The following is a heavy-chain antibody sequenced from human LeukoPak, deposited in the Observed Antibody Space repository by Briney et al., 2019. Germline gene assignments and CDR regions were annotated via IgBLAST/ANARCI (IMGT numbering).Heavy chain of an antibody. Sequence: GGSLRLSCAASGFTFISFEVNSVRQAPGKGLEWVSYISSSGSYTNYADSVKGRFTISRDNAKNSLYLQMNSLRAEHTAVYYCANRFEHSNGWFDYWGQGTLVTVSS. CDR3: ANRFEHSNGWFDY. CDR2: ISSSGSYT. V-gene: IGHV3-48*03. D-gene: IGHD6-19*01. J-gene: IGHJ4*02. CDR1: GFTFISFE.